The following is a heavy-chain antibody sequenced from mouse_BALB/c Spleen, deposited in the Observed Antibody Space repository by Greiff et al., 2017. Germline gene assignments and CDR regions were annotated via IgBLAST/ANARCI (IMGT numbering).Heavy chain of an antibody. CDR1: GFSLTSYG. Sequence: VQRVESGPGLVQPSQSLSITCTVSGFSLTSYGVHWVRQSPGKGLEWLGVIWSGGSTDYNAAFISRLSISKDNSKSQVFFKMNSLQANDTAIYYCARALSGTGYYFDYWGQGTTLTVSS. CDR3: ARALSGTGYYFDY. D-gene: IGHD4-1*01. CDR2: IWSGGST. V-gene: IGHV2-2*02. J-gene: IGHJ2*01.